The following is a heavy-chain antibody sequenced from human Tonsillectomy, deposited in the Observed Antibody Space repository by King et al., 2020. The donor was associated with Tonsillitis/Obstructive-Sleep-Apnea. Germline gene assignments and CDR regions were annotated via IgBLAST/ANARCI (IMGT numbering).Heavy chain of an antibody. CDR3: ARVTDSIPIGGVVIER. J-gene: IGHJ4*02. CDR1: GFTFSSYG. D-gene: IGHD3-3*01. CDR2: IWYDGSNK. V-gene: IGHV3-33*01. Sequence: VQLVESGGGVVQPGRSLRLSCAASGFTFSSYGMHWVRQAPGKGLEWVAVIWYDGSNKYYADSVKGRFTISRENSKKTLYLQMNSLRAEDTAVYYCARVTDSIPIGGVVIERWGQGNLGTVSS.